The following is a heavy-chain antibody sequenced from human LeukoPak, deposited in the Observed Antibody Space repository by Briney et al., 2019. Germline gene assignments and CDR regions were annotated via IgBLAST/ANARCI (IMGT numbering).Heavy chain of an antibody. Sequence: PSETLSLTCTVSGGSVSSGSYYWSWIRQPPGKGLEWIGYIYYSGSTNYNPSLKSRVTISVDTSKNQFSLKLSSVTAADTAVYYCARRAREWSLNWFDPWGQGTLVTVSS. CDR3: ARRAREWSLNWFDP. CDR1: GGSVSSGSYY. J-gene: IGHJ5*02. CDR2: IYYSGST. D-gene: IGHD3-3*01. V-gene: IGHV4-61*01.